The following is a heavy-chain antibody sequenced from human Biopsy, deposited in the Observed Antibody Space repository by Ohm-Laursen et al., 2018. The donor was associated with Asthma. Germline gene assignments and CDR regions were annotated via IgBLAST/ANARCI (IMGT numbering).Heavy chain of an antibody. J-gene: IGHJ4*02. CDR1: GGSMSSSSYS. Sequence: PSETLSLTCTVSGGSMSSSSYSWGWIRQPPGKGLEWIGSISYTGSTDIPSLRSRVTLSVDTSKNNFSLKLTSVTAADTAVFYCARHWNWGSFFDYWGQGMLVTVSS. CDR2: ISYTGST. CDR3: ARHWNWGSFFDY. D-gene: IGHD7-27*01. V-gene: IGHV4-39*01.